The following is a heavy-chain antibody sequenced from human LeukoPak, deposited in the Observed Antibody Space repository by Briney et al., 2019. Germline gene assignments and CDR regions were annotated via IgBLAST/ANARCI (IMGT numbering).Heavy chain of an antibody. D-gene: IGHD5-24*01. V-gene: IGHV5-51*01. CDR2: IYPGDSDT. J-gene: IGHJ4*02. CDR1: GYTFTSYW. Sequence: GESLKISCQSSGYTFTSYWIGWVRQMPGKGLEWMGIIYPGDSDTRYSPSFQGQVTISADKSISTAYLQWSSLKASDTAMYYCATLGGDGYNYGYFDYWGQGTLVTVSS. CDR3: ATLGGDGYNYGYFDY.